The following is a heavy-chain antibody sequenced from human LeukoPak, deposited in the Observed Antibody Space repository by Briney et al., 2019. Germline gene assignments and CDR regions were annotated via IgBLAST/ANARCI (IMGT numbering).Heavy chain of an antibody. D-gene: IGHD3-9*01. CDR1: GGTFSSYA. Sequence: AASVKVSCKASGGTFSSYAISWVRQAPGQGLEWMGGIIPIFGTANYAQKFQGRVTITADESTSTAYMELSSLRSEDTAVYYCARVGGYYDILTGYGYWGQGTLVTVSS. CDR2: IIPIFGTA. J-gene: IGHJ4*02. V-gene: IGHV1-69*13. CDR3: ARVGGYYDILTGYGY.